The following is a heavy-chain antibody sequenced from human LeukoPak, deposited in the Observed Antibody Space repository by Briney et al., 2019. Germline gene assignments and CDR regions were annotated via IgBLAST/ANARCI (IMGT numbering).Heavy chain of an antibody. CDR2: INHSGST. CDR3: ARGNVVVYYYDSSGYYFFAANYFDY. Sequence: SETLSLTCAVYGGSFSGYYWSWIRQPPGKELEWIGEINHSGSTNYNPSLKSRVTISVDTSKKQFSLKLSSVPAADTAVYYCARGNVVVYYYDSSGYYFFAANYFDYWGQGTLVTVSS. CDR1: GGSFSGYY. J-gene: IGHJ4*02. V-gene: IGHV4-34*01. D-gene: IGHD3-22*01.